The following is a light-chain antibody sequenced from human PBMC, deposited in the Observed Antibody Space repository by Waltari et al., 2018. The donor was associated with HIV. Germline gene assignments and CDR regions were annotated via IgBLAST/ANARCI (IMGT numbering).Light chain of an antibody. CDR3: CSYAGSSTVI. J-gene: IGLJ2*01. Sequence: QSALTQPASVSGSPGQSITISCTGTRSDVGGYNYVSWYQPPPGKAPKLVIYDVTKRPSGVSNRLSGSKSGNTASLTISGLQAEDEAAYYCCSYAGSSTVIFGGGTKLTVL. V-gene: IGLV2-23*02. CDR2: DVT. CDR1: RSDVGGYNY.